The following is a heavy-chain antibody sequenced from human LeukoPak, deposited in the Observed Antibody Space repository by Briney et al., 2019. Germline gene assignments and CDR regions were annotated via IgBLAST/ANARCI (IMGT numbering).Heavy chain of an antibody. CDR2: IYYSGST. CDR1: GGSISSYY. Sequence: SETLSLTCTVSGGSISSYYWSWIRQPPGKGLEWIGYIYYSGSTNYNPSLKSRVTISVDTSKNQFSLKLSSVTAADTAVYYCAKCLGFGESTLYYYYGMDVWGQGTTVTVSS. D-gene: IGHD3-10*01. CDR3: AKCLGFGESTLYYYYGMDV. V-gene: IGHV4-59*01. J-gene: IGHJ6*02.